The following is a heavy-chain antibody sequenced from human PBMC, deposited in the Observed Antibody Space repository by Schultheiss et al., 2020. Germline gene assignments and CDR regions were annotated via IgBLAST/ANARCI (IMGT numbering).Heavy chain of an antibody. V-gene: IGHV4-59*12. CDR3: ARDGKYFYGMDV. CDR2: IYYSGST. CDR1: GGSISSYY. Sequence: SETLSLTCTVSGGSISSYYWSWIRQPPGKGLEWIGYIYYSGSTNYNPSLKSRVTISVDTSKNQFSLKLSLVTAADTAVYYCARDGKYFYGMDVWGQGTTVTVSS. J-gene: IGHJ6*02.